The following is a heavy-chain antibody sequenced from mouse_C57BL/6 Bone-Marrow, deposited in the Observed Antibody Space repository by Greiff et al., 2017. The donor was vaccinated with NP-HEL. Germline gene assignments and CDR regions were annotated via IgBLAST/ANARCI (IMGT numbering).Heavy chain of an antibody. CDR3: ARQLRLRYYAMDY. Sequence: VKLMESGPELVKPGASVKISCKASGYAFSSSWMNWVKQRPGTGLEWIGRIYPGDGDTNYNGKFKGKATLTADKSSSTAYMQLSSLTSEDSAVYFCARQLRLRYYAMDYWGQGTSVTVSS. J-gene: IGHJ4*01. CDR1: GYAFSSSW. V-gene: IGHV1-82*01. CDR2: IYPGDGDT. D-gene: IGHD3-2*02.